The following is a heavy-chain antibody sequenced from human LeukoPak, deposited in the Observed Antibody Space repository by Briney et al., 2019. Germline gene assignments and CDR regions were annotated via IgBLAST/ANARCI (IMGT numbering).Heavy chain of an antibody. CDR3: AKRRQSHPYYYDSSGYYPFDY. J-gene: IGHJ4*02. D-gene: IGHD3-22*01. V-gene: IGHV3-23*01. CDR2: ISGSGGST. Sequence: GGSLRLSCAASGFTFSSYAMSWVRQASGKGLEWVSAISGSGGSTYYADSVKGRFTISRDNSKNTLYLQMNSLRAEDTAVYYCAKRRQSHPYYYDSSGYYPFDYWGQGTLVTVSS. CDR1: GFTFSSYA.